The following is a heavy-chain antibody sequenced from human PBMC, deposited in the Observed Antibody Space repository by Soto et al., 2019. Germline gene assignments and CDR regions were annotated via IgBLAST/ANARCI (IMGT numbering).Heavy chain of an antibody. CDR1: GDSISSSGYY. Sequence: QLQLLESGPGLVKPSETLSLTCTVSGDSISSSGYYWAWIRQPPGKGLEWIGSIYYDGTTYYNSSLKSRVTISGDTSKNQFSLKLTSVTAADTAVYYCARPRTYNKDGRSFYGVDVWGQGTTVTVSS. J-gene: IGHJ6*02. CDR2: IYYDGTT. D-gene: IGHD4-4*01. V-gene: IGHV4-39*01. CDR3: ARPRTYNKDGRSFYGVDV.